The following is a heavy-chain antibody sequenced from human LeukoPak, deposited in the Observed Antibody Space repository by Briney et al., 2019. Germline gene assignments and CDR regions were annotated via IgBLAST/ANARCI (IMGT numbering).Heavy chain of an antibody. V-gene: IGHV1-2*02. CDR3: ARSPHILTGENFDY. Sequence: ASVKVSRKASGYTFTDYYMHWVRQAPGQGLEWMGWINPNSGGTNYAQKFQGRVTMTRDTSITTAYMEMSRLRSDDTALYYCARSPHILTGENFDYWGQGTLVTVSS. J-gene: IGHJ4*02. CDR1: GYTFTDYY. D-gene: IGHD3-9*01. CDR2: INPNSGGT.